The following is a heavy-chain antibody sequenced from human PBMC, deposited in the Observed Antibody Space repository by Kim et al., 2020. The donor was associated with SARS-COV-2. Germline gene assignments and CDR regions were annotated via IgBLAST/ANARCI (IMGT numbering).Heavy chain of an antibody. CDR2: IYYSGST. Sequence: SETLSLTCTVSGGSISSSSYYWGWIRQPPGKGLEWIGSIYYSGSTYYNPSLKSRVTISVDTSKNQFSLKLSSVTAADTAVYYCARHVRQLVTNNWFDPWGQGTLVTVSS. CDR3: ARHVRQLVTNNWFDP. CDR1: GGSISSSSYY. V-gene: IGHV4-39*01. J-gene: IGHJ5*02. D-gene: IGHD6-13*01.